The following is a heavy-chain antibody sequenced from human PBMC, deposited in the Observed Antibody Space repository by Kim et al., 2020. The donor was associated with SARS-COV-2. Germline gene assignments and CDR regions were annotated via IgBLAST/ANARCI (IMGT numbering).Heavy chain of an antibody. Sequence: GGSLRLSCAASGFTFSSYAMSWVRQAPGKGLEWVSVIYSGGSSTYYADSVKGRFTISRDNSKNTLYLQMNSLRAEDTAVYYCATAPYGDYDTTFNGMDVWGPGTTVTVSS. V-gene: IGHV3-23*03. CDR2: IYSGGSST. CDR1: GFTFSSYA. J-gene: IGHJ6*02. CDR3: ATAPYGDYDTTFNGMDV. D-gene: IGHD4-17*01.